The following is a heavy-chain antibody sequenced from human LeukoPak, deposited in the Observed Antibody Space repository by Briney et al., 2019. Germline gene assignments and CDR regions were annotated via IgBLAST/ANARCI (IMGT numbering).Heavy chain of an antibody. D-gene: IGHD6-19*01. CDR2: IYYSGST. CDR3: ATSGWYLLPGVY. Sequence: PSETLSLTCTVSGDSISSTNYYWGWIRQPPGKGLEWIGSIYYSGSTYYNPSLESRVTISVDTSKNQFSLKLSSVTAADTAVYYCATSGWYLLPGVYWGQGTLVTVSS. V-gene: IGHV4-39*01. CDR1: GDSISSTNYY. J-gene: IGHJ4*02.